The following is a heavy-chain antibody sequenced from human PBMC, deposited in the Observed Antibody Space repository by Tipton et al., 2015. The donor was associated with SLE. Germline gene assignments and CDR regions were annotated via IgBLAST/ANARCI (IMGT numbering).Heavy chain of an antibody. J-gene: IGHJ3*02. Sequence: TLSLTCAVYGGSFSGYFWSWIRQLPDKGLEWIGEINHSGTTNCNPSLKSRVTISVDTSKNQFSLKLSSVTAADTAVYYCAGVSRDAFEIWGQGTMVTVSS. CDR1: GGSFSGYF. CDR3: AGVSRDAFEI. D-gene: IGHD5/OR15-5a*01. V-gene: IGHV4-34*01. CDR2: INHSGTT.